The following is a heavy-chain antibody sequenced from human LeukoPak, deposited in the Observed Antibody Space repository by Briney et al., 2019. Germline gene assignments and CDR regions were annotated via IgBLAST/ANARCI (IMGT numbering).Heavy chain of an antibody. CDR1: GFTFSSYA. CDR3: AAGDYGGGVY. CDR2: IGTAGDT. D-gene: IGHD4-23*01. V-gene: IGHV3-13*01. J-gene: IGHJ4*02. Sequence: GGSLRLSCAASGFTFSSYAMSWVRQAPGKGLEWVSAIGTAGDTYYPGSVKGRFTISRENAKNSLYLQMNSLRAGDTAVYYCAAGDYGGGVYWGQGTLVTVSS.